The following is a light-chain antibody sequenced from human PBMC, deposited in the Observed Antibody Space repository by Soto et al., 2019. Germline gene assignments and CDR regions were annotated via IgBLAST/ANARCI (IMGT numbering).Light chain of an antibody. CDR1: ESIRNY. J-gene: IGKJ4*01. CDR3: QQSYSTPLT. CDR2: SAS. Sequence: DIQMTQSPSSLSASVGYRVTITCRAIESIRNYLNWHQQKPGKAPKFLIYSASSLQSGIPSRFSGSGSGTDFILTISSLQPEDFATYYCQQSYSTPLTFGGGTKVDIK. V-gene: IGKV1-39*01.